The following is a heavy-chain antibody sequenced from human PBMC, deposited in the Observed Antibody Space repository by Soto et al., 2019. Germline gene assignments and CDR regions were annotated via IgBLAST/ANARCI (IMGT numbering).Heavy chain of an antibody. CDR1: GGTFSSYA. CDR2: IIPIFGTA. J-gene: IGHJ4*02. V-gene: IGHV1-69*12. D-gene: IGHD6-13*01. Sequence: QVQLVQSGAEVKKPGSSVKVSCKASGGTFSSYAISWVRQAPGQGLEWMGGIIPIFGTANYAQKFQGRVTITADESTGTAYMELSSLRSEDTAVYYCARDGGIAAAGPALDFDYWGQGTLVTVSS. CDR3: ARDGGIAAAGPALDFDY.